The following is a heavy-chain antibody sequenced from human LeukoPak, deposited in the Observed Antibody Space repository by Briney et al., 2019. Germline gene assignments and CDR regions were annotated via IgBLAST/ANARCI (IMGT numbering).Heavy chain of an antibody. V-gene: IGHV3-74*01. CDR3: VTAGGSGSYGRFDP. D-gene: IGHD3-10*01. Sequence: GGSLRLSCAASGFMFGADWMHWVRQTPGKGLVWVSRINTDGTTTNYADSVKGRFTIFRDNAKNTVYLQMNSLRDEDTAVYYCVTAGGSGSYGRFDPWGQGTLVSVSS. CDR1: GFMFGADW. J-gene: IGHJ5*02. CDR2: INTDGTTT.